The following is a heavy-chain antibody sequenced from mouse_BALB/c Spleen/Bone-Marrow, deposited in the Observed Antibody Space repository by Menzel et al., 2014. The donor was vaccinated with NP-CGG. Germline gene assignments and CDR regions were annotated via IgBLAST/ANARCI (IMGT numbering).Heavy chain of an antibody. CDR2: IWAGGST. CDR3: ARPTPRYYAMDY. J-gene: IGHJ4*01. D-gene: IGHD6-1*01. CDR1: GFSLTNYG. Sequence: QVQLKQSGPGLVAPSQSLSITCTVSGFSLTNYGVYWVRQPPGRGLEWLGVIWAGGSTNYNSALMSRLSISKDNSKGQVFLKMNSLQTDDTAMYYCARPTPRYYAMDYWGQGTSVTVSS. V-gene: IGHV2-9*02.